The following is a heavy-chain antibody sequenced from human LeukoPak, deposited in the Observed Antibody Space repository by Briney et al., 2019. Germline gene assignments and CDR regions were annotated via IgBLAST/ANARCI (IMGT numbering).Heavy chain of an antibody. Sequence: PGGSLRLSCAASGFTFSSYAMSWVRQAPGKGLEWVSAISGSGGSTYCADSVKGRFTISRDNSKSTLYLQMNSLRAEDTAVYYCAKDGPPIVVVVAATPGYFDYWGQGTLVTVSS. D-gene: IGHD2-15*01. V-gene: IGHV3-23*01. CDR1: GFTFSSYA. J-gene: IGHJ4*02. CDR3: AKDGPPIVVVVAATPGYFDY. CDR2: ISGSGGST.